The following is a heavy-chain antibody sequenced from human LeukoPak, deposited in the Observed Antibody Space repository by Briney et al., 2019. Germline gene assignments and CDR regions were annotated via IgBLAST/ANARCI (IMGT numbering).Heavy chain of an antibody. J-gene: IGHJ6*03. CDR1: GFTFSSYG. Sequence: GGSLRLSCAASGFTFSSYGMSWVRQAPGKGLEWVSAISGSGGSTYYADSVKGRFTISRDNAKNSLYLQMNSLRAEDTAVYYCARDGATFSGYDWYYYMDVWGKGTTVTVSS. V-gene: IGHV3-23*01. D-gene: IGHD5-12*01. CDR3: ARDGATFSGYDWYYYMDV. CDR2: ISGSGGST.